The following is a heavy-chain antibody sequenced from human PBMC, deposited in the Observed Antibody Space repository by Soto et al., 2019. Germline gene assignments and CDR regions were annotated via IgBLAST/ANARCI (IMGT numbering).Heavy chain of an antibody. Sequence: ASVKVSCKASGGTFSSYAISWVRQAPGQGLEWMGGIIPIFGTANYAQKFQGRVTITADESTSTAYMELSSLRSEDTAVYYCARAKLVGATTFPFDYWGQGTLATVSS. CDR2: IIPIFGTA. CDR1: GGTFSSYA. CDR3: ARAKLVGATTFPFDY. D-gene: IGHD1-26*01. J-gene: IGHJ4*02. V-gene: IGHV1-69*13.